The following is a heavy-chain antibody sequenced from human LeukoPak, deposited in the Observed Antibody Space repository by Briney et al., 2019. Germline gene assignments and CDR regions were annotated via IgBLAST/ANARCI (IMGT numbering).Heavy chain of an antibody. D-gene: IGHD4-23*01. Sequence: SQTLSLTCDISGDSVSSNSATWIWIRQSPSRGLEWLGRTYFRSKWFNDYAVSLKGRIAVNPDTSKNQFSLQLNSVTPEDTAVYYCARDRTGGPLFDYWGQGTLVTVSS. CDR2: TYFRSKWFN. J-gene: IGHJ4*02. CDR1: GDSVSSNSAT. CDR3: ARDRTGGPLFDY. V-gene: IGHV6-1*01.